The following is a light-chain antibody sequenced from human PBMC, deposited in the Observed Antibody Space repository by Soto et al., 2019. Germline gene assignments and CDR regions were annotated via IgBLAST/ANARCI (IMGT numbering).Light chain of an antibody. V-gene: IGLV2-23*01. J-gene: IGLJ3*02. CDR2: EGS. Sequence: QSALTQPASVSGSPGQSITISCTGTSSDVGGYNFVSWYQQHPGKAPKLMIYEGSERPSGVSNRFSGSKSGNTASLTSAGLQAEDEADYYCCSYAGSSTWVFGGGTKLTVL. CDR1: SSDVGGYNF. CDR3: CSYAGSSTWV.